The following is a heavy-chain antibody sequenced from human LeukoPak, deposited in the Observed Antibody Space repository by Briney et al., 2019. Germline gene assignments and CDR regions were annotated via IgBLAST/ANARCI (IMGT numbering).Heavy chain of an antibody. D-gene: IGHD2-2*01. V-gene: IGHV3-30*02. CDR3: AKDRVVPAAMLGYFDY. CDR1: GFTFSSYA. J-gene: IGHJ4*02. CDR2: IRYDGSNK. Sequence: GGSLRLSCAASGFTFSSYAMHWVRQAPGKGLEWVAFIRYDGSNKYYADSVKGRFTISRDNSKNTLYLQMNSLRAEDTAVYYCAKDRVVPAAMLGYFDYWGQGTLVTVSS.